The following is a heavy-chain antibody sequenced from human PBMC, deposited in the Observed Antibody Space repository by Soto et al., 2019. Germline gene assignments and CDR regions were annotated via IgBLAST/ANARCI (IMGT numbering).Heavy chain of an antibody. CDR1: GGSISSGGYY. V-gene: IGHV4-31*03. CDR2: IYYSGST. J-gene: IGHJ4*02. D-gene: IGHD3-16*01. Sequence: PSETLSLTCTVSGGSISSGGYYWSWIRQHPGKGLEWIGYIYYSGSTYYNPSLKSRVTISVDTSKNQFSLKLSSVTAADTAVYYCARDLTGLGQLAIFDYWGQGTLVTVSS. CDR3: ARDLTGLGQLAIFDY.